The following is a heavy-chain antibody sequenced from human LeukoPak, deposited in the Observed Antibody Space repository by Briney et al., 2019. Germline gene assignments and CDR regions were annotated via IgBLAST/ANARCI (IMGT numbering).Heavy chain of an antibody. J-gene: IGHJ4*02. CDR2: IHYSEYSGRIST. V-gene: IGHV4-59*01. CDR1: GGSMGNYY. D-gene: IGHD2-15*01. Sequence: PSETLSLTCTVSGGSMGNYYWTWIQQPPGKGLEWIGYIHYSEYSGRISTDYNPSLMSRVTISVDTSKNQFSLKLSSVTAADTAVYYCARDVVSGGNCSFDYWGQGTLVTVSS. CDR3: ARDVVSGGNCSFDY.